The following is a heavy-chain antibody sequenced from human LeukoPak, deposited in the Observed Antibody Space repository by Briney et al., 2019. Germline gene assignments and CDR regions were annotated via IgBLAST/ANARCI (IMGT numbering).Heavy chain of an antibody. CDR1: GYTFTSYG. D-gene: IGHD3-22*01. Sequence: GASVKVSCKASGYTFTSYGISWVRQAPGKGLEWVSAISGSDGSTYYADSVKGRFTISRDNFKNTLYLQMNSLRAEDTAVYYCAKDNEDYYDSSGYYFDYWGQGTLVTVSS. J-gene: IGHJ4*02. V-gene: IGHV3-23*01. CDR2: ISGSDGST. CDR3: AKDNEDYYDSSGYYFDY.